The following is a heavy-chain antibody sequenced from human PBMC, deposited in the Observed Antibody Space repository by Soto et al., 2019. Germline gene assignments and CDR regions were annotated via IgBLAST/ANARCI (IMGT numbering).Heavy chain of an antibody. V-gene: IGHV5-51*01. CDR2: IYPGDSDT. CDR1: GYSFTSYW. J-gene: IGHJ5*02. Sequence: GESLKISCKGYGYSFTSYWIGWVRQMPGKGLEWMGIIYPGDSDTRYSPSFQGQVTISADKSISTAYLQWSSLKASDTAMYYCARQVLRYFDWPPLTGRWFDPWGQGTLVTVSS. CDR3: ARQVLRYFDWPPLTGRWFDP. D-gene: IGHD3-9*01.